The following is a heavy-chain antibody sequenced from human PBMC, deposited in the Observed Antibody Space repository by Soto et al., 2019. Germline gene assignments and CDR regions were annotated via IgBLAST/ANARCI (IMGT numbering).Heavy chain of an antibody. D-gene: IGHD1-26*01. CDR2: ISYDGSNK. V-gene: IGHV3-30*18. CDR1: GFTFSSYG. CDR3: AKEGRELPLDQYYFDY. J-gene: IGHJ4*02. Sequence: QVQLVESGGGVVQPGRSLRLSCAASGFTFSSYGMHWVRQAPGKGLEWVAVISYDGSNKYYADSVKGRFTISRDNSKNTLDLQMNRLRAEDTAVYYCAKEGRELPLDQYYFDYWGQGTLVTVSS.